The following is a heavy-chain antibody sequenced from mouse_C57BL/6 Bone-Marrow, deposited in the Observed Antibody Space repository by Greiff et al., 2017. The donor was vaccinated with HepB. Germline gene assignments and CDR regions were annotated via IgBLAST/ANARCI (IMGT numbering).Heavy chain of an antibody. CDR2: ISSGGDYI. Sequence: EVQRVESGEGLVKPGGSLKLSCAASGFTFSSYAMSWVRQTPEKRLEWVAYISSGGDYIYYADTVKGRFTISRDNARNTLYLQMSSLKSKDTAMYYCTRGGLWFAYWGQGTLVTVSA. J-gene: IGHJ3*01. CDR1: GFTFSSYA. CDR3: TRGGLWFAY. V-gene: IGHV5-9-1*02.